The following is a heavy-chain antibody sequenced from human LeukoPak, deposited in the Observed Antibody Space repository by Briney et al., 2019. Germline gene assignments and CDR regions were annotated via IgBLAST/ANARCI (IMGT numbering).Heavy chain of an antibody. CDR3: ARRQGSSGNFQH. CDR2: ISSSSSYI. CDR1: GFTFSSYS. V-gene: IGHV3-21*01. Sequence: GGSLRLSCAASGFTFSSYSMNWVRQAPGKGLEWVSSISSSSSYIYYADSVKGRFTISRDNAKNSLYLQMNSLRAEDTAVYYCARRQGSSGNFQHWGQGTLVTVSS. D-gene: IGHD6-6*01. J-gene: IGHJ1*01.